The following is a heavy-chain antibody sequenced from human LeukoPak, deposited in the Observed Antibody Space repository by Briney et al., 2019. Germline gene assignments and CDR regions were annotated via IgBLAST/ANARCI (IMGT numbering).Heavy chain of an antibody. CDR3: ARDGDCSGGSCYFYYFDY. CDR2: IWYDGSNK. Sequence: PGGSLRLSCAASGFTFSSYGMHWVRQAPGKGLEWVAVIWYDGSNKYYADSVKGRFTISRDNSKNTLYLQMNSLRAEDTAVYYCARDGDCSGGSCYFYYFDYWGQGTLVTVSS. V-gene: IGHV3-33*08. D-gene: IGHD2-15*01. J-gene: IGHJ4*02. CDR1: GFTFSSYG.